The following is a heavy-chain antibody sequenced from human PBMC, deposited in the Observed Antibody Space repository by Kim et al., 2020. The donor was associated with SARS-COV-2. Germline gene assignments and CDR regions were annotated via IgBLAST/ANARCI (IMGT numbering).Heavy chain of an antibody. Sequence: SETLSLTCTVSGGSISSSSYYWGWIRQPPGKGLEWIGSIYYSGSTYYNPSLKSRVTISVDTSKNQFSLKLSSVTAADTAVYYCARLFAGPVNVLLWFGELLAFDYWGKGTLVTVSS. CDR3: ARLFAGPVNVLLWFGELLAFDY. D-gene: IGHD3-10*01. CDR2: IYYSGST. CDR1: GGSISSSSYY. J-gene: IGHJ4*02. V-gene: IGHV4-39*01.